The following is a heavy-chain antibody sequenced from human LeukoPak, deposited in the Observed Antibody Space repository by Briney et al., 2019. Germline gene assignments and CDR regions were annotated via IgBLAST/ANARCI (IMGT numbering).Heavy chain of an antibody. Sequence: PSQTLSLTCTVSGGSISSGSYYWSWIRQPAGKGLEWIGRIYTSGSTNYNPSLKSRVTISVDTSKNQSSLKLSSVTAADTAVYYCARGIGYCSSTSCYQFDAFDIWGQGTMVTVSS. V-gene: IGHV4-61*02. CDR1: GGSISSGSYY. D-gene: IGHD2-2*01. CDR3: ARGIGYCSSTSCYQFDAFDI. CDR2: IYTSGST. J-gene: IGHJ3*02.